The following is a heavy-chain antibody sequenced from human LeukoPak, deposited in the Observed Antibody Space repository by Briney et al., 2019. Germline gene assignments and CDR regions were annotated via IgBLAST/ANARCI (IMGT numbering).Heavy chain of an antibody. V-gene: IGHV3-23*01. CDR3: VKGTFYYGSGSYCMDV. Sequence: GGTLRLSCAASGLTFSNYGMSWVRQAPGKGLEWVSGISGSGDSTFYADSVKGRFTNSRDNSKNTLYLQMNSLRVEDTAVYYCVKGTFYYGSGSYCMDVWGKGTTVTVSS. J-gene: IGHJ6*04. D-gene: IGHD3-10*01. CDR1: GLTFSNYG. CDR2: ISGSGDST.